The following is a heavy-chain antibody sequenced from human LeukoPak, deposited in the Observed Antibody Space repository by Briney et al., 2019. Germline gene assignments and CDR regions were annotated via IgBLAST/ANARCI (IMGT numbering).Heavy chain of an antibody. Sequence: SQTLSLTCAISGDNVSNNSAAWNWIRQSPSRGLVWLGRTYYRSKWYNDYALSVKSRITINPDTSKNQFSLHLNSVTPDDTAVYYCVRAAAGGWFFQHWGQGTLVTVSS. V-gene: IGHV6-1*01. D-gene: IGHD6-13*01. CDR2: TYYRSKWYN. CDR3: VRAAAGGWFFQH. CDR1: GDNVSNNSAA. J-gene: IGHJ1*01.